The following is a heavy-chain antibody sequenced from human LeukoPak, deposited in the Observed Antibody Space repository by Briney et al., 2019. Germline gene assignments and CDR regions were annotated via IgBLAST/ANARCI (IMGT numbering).Heavy chain of an antibody. CDR3: ARSLGYCTNGVCRFDY. Sequence: VSGPTLVNPTQTLTLTCTFSGFSLSTSGMCVSWIRQPPGKALEWLARIDWDDDKYYSTSLKTRLTISEDTSKNQVVLTMTNMDPVDTATYYCARSLGYCTNGVCRFDYWGQGSLVTVSS. J-gene: IGHJ4*02. D-gene: IGHD2-8*01. CDR2: IDWDDDK. CDR1: GFSLSTSGMC. V-gene: IGHV2-70*11.